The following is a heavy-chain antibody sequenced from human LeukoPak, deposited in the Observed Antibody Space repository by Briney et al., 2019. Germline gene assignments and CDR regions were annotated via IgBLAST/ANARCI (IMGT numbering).Heavy chain of an antibody. CDR1: GGSISSYY. V-gene: IGHV4-59*01. J-gene: IGHJ3*02. Sequence: SSETLSLTCTVSGGSISSYYWNWIRQPPGKGLEWIGYIYYSGSTNYNPSLKSRVTISVDTSKNQFSLKLSSVTAADTAIYYCARDPTSGVYDAFDIWGQGTMVTVSS. CDR3: ARDPTSGVYDAFDI. CDR2: IYYSGST. D-gene: IGHD3-10*01.